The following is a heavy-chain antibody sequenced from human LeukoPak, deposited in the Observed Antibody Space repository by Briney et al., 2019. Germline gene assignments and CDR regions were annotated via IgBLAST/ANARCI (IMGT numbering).Heavy chain of an antibody. CDR1: GGTFSSYA. CDR2: INPNSGGT. V-gene: IGHV1-2*06. Sequence: GASVKVSCKASGGTFSSYAISWVRQAPGQGLEWMGRINPNSGGTNYAQKFQGRVTMTRDTSISTAYMELSRLRSDDTAVYYCARSTEMITFGGVIDDLHFDYWGQGTLVTVSS. D-gene: IGHD3-16*01. J-gene: IGHJ4*02. CDR3: ARSTEMITFGGVIDDLHFDY.